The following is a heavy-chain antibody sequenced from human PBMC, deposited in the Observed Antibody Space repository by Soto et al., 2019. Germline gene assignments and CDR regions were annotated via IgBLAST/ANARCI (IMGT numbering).Heavy chain of an antibody. CDR2: ISYDGSNK. J-gene: IGHJ4*02. D-gene: IGHD3-22*01. V-gene: IGHV3-30*18. CDR3: AKDPPLKAYYYDSSQLDYFDY. Sequence: GGSLRLSCAASGFTFSSYGMHWVRQAPGKGLEWVAVISYDGSNKYYADSVKGRFTISRDNSKNTLYLQMNSLRAEDTAVYYCAKDPPLKAYYYDSSQLDYFDYWGQGTLVTVSS. CDR1: GFTFSSYG.